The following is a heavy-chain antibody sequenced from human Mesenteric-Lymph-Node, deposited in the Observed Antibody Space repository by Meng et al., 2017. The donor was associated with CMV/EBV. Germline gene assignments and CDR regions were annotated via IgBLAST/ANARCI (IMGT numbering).Heavy chain of an antibody. V-gene: IGHV3-64*02. D-gene: IGHD3-16*01. CDR2: ISNNGGST. J-gene: IGHJ4*02. CDR3: ARVGVGGHLDY. CDR1: GFTFSSYW. Sequence: GGSLRLSCAASGFTFSSYWMHWVRQAPGKGLEYVSAISNNGGSTYYADSVKGRFTISRDNSKNTLYLQMGSLRAEDMAVYYCARVGVGGHLDYWGQGTLVTVSS.